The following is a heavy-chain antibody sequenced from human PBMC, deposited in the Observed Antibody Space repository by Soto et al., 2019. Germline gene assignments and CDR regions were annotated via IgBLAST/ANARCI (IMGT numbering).Heavy chain of an antibody. D-gene: IGHD1-7*01. CDR1: GGSFSGYY. J-gene: IGHJ5*02. CDR2: INHSGST. Sequence: QVQLQQWGAGLLKPSETLSLTCAVYGGSFSGYYWSWIRQPPGKGLEWIGEINHSGSTNYNPSLKSRVTISVDTSKNQFSLKLSSVTAADTAVYYCVRSWNYSPNWFDPWGQGTLVTVSS. CDR3: VRSWNYSPNWFDP. V-gene: IGHV4-34*01.